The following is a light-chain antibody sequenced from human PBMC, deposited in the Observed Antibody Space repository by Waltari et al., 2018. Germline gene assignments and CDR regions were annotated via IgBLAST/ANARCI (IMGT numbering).Light chain of an antibody. J-gene: IGLJ2*01. CDR1: RADVGGYTL. Sequence: QSALTQPASVSGSPGQSLTIPCPGRRADVGGYTLLPGYQHHPGQAPTLLIYEVNERPSGIPSRFSGSKSGNTASLTISGLQIEDEADYYCCSYGGVNTLGVLFGGGSKLTV. CDR3: CSYGGVNTLGVL. V-gene: IGLV2-23*02. CDR2: EVN.